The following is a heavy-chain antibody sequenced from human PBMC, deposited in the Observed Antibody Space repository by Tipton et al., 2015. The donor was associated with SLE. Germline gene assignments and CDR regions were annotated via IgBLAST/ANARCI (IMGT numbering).Heavy chain of an antibody. CDR2: LDSGGST. V-gene: IGHV3-53*05. CDR3: AIVGSPSSMSNWHDP. Sequence: SLRLSCAASGLTVSNNYMNWVRQAPGKGLEWVSVLDSGGSTYYAESVEGRFTISRDNSKNTLYLHMNSLRTEDTAVYYCAIVGSPSSMSNWHDPWGQGTLVTVSS. J-gene: IGHJ5*02. D-gene: IGHD2-2*01. CDR1: GLTVSNNY.